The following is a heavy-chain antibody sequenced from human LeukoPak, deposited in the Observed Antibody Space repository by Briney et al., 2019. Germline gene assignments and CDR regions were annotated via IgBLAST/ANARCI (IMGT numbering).Heavy chain of an antibody. CDR2: IYHSGST. Sequence: SETLSLTCAVSGGSISSSNWWRWVRQPPGKGLEWIGEIYHSGSTNYNPSLRSRVTISVDKSENQFSLKLSSVTAADTAVYYCARNGDLCLEYWGQGALVTVSS. J-gene: IGHJ4*02. D-gene: IGHD4-17*01. CDR1: GGSISSSNW. V-gene: IGHV4-4*02. CDR3: ARNGDLCLEY.